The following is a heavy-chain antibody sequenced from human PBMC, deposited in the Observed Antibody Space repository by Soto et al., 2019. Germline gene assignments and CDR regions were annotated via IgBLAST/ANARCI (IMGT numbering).Heavy chain of an antibody. D-gene: IGHD6-13*01. CDR3: ARGGSYSTSWSMDYYYGMDV. CDR1: GFAFSDYY. CDR2: ISSSSTYT. Sequence: GGSLRLSCAASGFAFSDYYMSWIRQAPGKGLECVSYISSSSTYTNYADSVKGRFTISRDNAKNSLYLQMNSLRAEDTAVYYCARGGSYSTSWSMDYYYGMDVWGQGTTGTVSS. V-gene: IGHV3-11*06. J-gene: IGHJ6*02.